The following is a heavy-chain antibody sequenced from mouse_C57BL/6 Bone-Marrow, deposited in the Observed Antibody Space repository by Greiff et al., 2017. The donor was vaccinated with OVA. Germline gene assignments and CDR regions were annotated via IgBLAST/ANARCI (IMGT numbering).Heavy chain of an antibody. D-gene: IGHD1-1*01. V-gene: IGHV5-16*01. CDR2: INYDGSST. Sequence: EVKLLESEGGLVQPGSSMKLSCTASGFTFSDYYMAWVRQVPEKGLEWVANINYDGSSTYYLDSLKSRFIISRDNAKNILYLQMSSLKSEDTATYYCARDSPYGAMDYWGQGTSVTVSS. CDR3: ARDSPYGAMDY. CDR1: GFTFSDYY. J-gene: IGHJ4*01.